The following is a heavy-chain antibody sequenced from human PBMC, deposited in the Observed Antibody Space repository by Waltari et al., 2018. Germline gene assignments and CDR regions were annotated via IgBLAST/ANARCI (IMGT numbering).Heavy chain of an antibody. Sequence: QLHLQESGPGLVKPSETLSLTCTVSGGSISSRAFYWGWIRQPPGKDLEWIGSIFYLGSTYYNPSLKSRITLSVDTSQNQFSMRLNSVTAADTAVYYCARGWGVVSASRRTPPNWFDPWGQGTLVTVSS. J-gene: IGHJ5*02. D-gene: IGHD2-15*01. V-gene: IGHV4-39*07. CDR2: IFYLGST. CDR3: ARGWGVVSASRRTPPNWFDP. CDR1: GGSISSRAFY.